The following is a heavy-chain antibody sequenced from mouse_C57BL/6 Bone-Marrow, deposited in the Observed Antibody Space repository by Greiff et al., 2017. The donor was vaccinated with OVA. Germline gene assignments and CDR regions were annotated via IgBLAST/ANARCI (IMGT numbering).Heavy chain of an antibody. CDR2: INPYNGGT. J-gene: IGHJ2*01. CDR3: ARRSYHDY. CDR1: GYTFTDYY. V-gene: IGHV1-19*01. D-gene: IGHD1-1*01. Sequence: VQLKESGPVLVKPGASVKMSCKASGYTFTDYYMNWVKQSHGKSLEWIGVINPYNGGTSYNQKFKGKATLTVDKSSSTAYMELNSLTSEDSAVYYCARRSYHDYWGQGTTLTVSS.